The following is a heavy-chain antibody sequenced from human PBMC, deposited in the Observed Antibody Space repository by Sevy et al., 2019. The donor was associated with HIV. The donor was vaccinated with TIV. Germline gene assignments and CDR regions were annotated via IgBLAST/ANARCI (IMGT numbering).Heavy chain of an antibody. Sequence: GGSLRLSCAASGFTFDDYAMHWVRQAPGKGLEWVSGISWNSGSIGYADSVKGRFTISRDNAKNSLYLQMNSLRAEDTALYYCAKGAGGYSYGSPGVDAFDIWGQGTMVTVSS. J-gene: IGHJ3*02. CDR1: GFTFDDYA. D-gene: IGHD5-18*01. V-gene: IGHV3-9*01. CDR3: AKGAGGYSYGSPGVDAFDI. CDR2: ISWNSGSI.